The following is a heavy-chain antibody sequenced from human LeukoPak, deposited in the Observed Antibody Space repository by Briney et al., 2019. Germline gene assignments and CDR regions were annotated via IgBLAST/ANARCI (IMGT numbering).Heavy chain of an antibody. CDR1: GFSFSAHW. D-gene: IGHD1-26*01. V-gene: IGHV3-7*01. J-gene: IGHJ5*02. CDR2: MNTDGSET. Sequence: GGSLRLSCAASGFSFSAHWMAWFRQAPGKGLEWVANMNTDGSETYYVDSVKGRFTISRDNPKTSLYLQMDSLRAEDTAVYPCVRWGISATIDHWGQGTLVSVSS. CDR3: VRWGISATIDH.